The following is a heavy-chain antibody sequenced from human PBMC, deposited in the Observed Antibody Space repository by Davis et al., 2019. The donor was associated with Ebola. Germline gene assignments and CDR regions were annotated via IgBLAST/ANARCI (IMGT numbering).Heavy chain of an antibody. CDR2: ISGSGGST. J-gene: IGHJ4*02. D-gene: IGHD1-26*01. V-gene: IGHV3-23*01. CDR3: AKDRWYSGSYYSPVSYYFDY. CDR1: GFTFSSYA. Sequence: GESLKISCAASGFTFSSYAMSWVRQAPGKGLEWVSAISGSGGSTYYADSVKGRFTISRDNSKNTLYLQMNSLRAEDTAVYYCAKDRWYSGSYYSPVSYYFDYWGQGTLVTVSS.